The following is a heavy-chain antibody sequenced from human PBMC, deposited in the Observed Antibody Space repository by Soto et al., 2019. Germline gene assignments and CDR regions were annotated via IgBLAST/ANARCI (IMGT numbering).Heavy chain of an antibody. D-gene: IGHD6-13*01. CDR1: GYTFTNYG. J-gene: IGHJ1*01. Sequence: QVQLVQSGAEVKKPGASVKVSCKASGYTFTNYGISWVRQAPGQGPEWMGWISGYNGNTKYAQKLQGRVTMTTDTYTSSGYMELRSLRSDDTALYYCARGGSSWSAEYYQHWGQGTLVIVSS. CDR3: ARGGSSWSAEYYQH. V-gene: IGHV1-18*01. CDR2: ISGYNGNT.